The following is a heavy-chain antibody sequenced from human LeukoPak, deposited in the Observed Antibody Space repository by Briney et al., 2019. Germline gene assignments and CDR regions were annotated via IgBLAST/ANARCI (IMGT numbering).Heavy chain of an antibody. CDR2: LHSSGST. CDR1: GGSISSYY. J-gene: IGHJ4*02. V-gene: IGHV4-4*07. CDR3: ARKSPRQNYFDY. Sequence: PSETLSLTCTVSGGSISSYYWNWIRQPAGKVLEWIGRLHSSGSTNYSPSLKSRVTLSLDTSKNQFSLNLSSVTAAGTAVYYCARKSPRQNYFDYWGQGILVTVSS.